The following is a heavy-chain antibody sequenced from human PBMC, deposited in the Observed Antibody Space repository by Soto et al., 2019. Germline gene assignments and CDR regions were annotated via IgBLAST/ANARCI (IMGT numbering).Heavy chain of an antibody. Sequence: QVQLVQSGAEVKKPGSSVKVSCKASGGTFSSYAISWVRQAPGQGLEWMGGIIPVFGTANYAQKFQGRVTITADESTSTVYLQLSSLRSEDTAVYYCARAPGGGSGSFPEDIYGMDVWGQGTTVTVSS. CDR2: IIPVFGTA. V-gene: IGHV1-69*01. J-gene: IGHJ6*02. D-gene: IGHD3-10*01. CDR1: GGTFSSYA. CDR3: ARAPGGGSGSFPEDIYGMDV.